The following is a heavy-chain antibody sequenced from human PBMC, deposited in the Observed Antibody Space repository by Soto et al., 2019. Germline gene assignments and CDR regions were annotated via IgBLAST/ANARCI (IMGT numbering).Heavy chain of an antibody. Sequence: SQTLSLTCAISGDSVSSNSAAWNWIRQSPSGGLEWLGRTYYRSRWYNDYAVSVRSRITINPDTSKNQFSLHLNSVTPEDTAVYYCARDRVRGVSDWFDPWGQGTLVTSPQ. CDR1: GDSVSSNSAA. J-gene: IGHJ5*02. CDR2: TYYRSRWYN. V-gene: IGHV6-1*01. D-gene: IGHD3-10*01. CDR3: ARDRVRGVSDWFDP.